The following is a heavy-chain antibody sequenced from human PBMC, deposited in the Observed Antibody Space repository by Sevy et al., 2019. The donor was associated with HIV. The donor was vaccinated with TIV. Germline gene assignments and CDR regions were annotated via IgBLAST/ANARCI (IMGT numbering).Heavy chain of an antibody. V-gene: IGHV3-23*01. CDR2: ISGSGGST. D-gene: IGHD5-12*01. Sequence: GGSLRLSCAASGFTFSSYAMSWVRQAPGKGLEWVSAISGSGGSTYYADSVKGRFTISRDNSKNTLYLQMNSLRAEDTAVYYCANGYNNYYYGMDVWGQRTSVTVSS. J-gene: IGHJ6*02. CDR1: GFTFSSYA. CDR3: ANGYNNYYYGMDV.